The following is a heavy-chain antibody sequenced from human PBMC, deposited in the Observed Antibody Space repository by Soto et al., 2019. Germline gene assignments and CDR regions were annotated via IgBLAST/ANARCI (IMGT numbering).Heavy chain of an antibody. V-gene: IGHV1-69*12. CDR1: GGTFSSYT. J-gene: IGHJ2*01. D-gene: IGHD5-12*01. CDR2: IIPIFGTA. CDR3: ARGKQRWLQLWHFDL. Sequence: QVQLVQSGAEVKKPGSSVTVSCKASGGTFSSYTISWVRQAPGQGLEWMGGIIPIFGTANYAQKFKGRVTITAAESTSTAYMELSRLRSEETAVYYCARGKQRWLQLWHFDLWGRGTLVTVSS.